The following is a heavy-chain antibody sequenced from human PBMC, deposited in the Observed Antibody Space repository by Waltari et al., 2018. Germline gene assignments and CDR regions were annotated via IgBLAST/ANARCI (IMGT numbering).Heavy chain of an antibody. CDR1: GFPFSSHW. D-gene: IGHD3-16*01. CDR3: ARDWGGDF. V-gene: IGHV3-7*01. CDR2: IKQDGSEK. Sequence: EVQLVESGGGLVQPGGSLRLSCAASGFPFSSHWMSWVRQAPGKGLEWVANIKQDGSEKYYVDSVKGRFTISRDNAKNSLYLQMNSLRAEDTAVYYCARDWGGDFWGQGTLVTVSS. J-gene: IGHJ4*02.